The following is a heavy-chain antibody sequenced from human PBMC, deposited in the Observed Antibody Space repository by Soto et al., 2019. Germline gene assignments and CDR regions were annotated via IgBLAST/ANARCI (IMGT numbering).Heavy chain of an antibody. D-gene: IGHD2-15*01. Sequence: GGSLRLSCAASGFTFSSYSMNWVRQAPGKGLEWVSSISSSSSYIYYADSVKGRFTISRDNAKNSLYLQMNSLRAEDTAVYYCARDSFLVAATSYYGMDVWGQGTTVTVSS. CDR1: GFTFSSYS. V-gene: IGHV3-21*01. CDR2: ISSSSSYI. CDR3: ARDSFLVAATSYYGMDV. J-gene: IGHJ6*02.